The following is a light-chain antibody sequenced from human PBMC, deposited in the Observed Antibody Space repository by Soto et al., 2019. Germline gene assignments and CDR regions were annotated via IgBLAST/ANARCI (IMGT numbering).Light chain of an antibody. V-gene: IGKV4-1*01. Sequence: DIVMTQSPDSLAVSLGERATINCKSSQSVLYSSNNKNYLAWYQQKPGQPPKLLIYWASTRESGVPDRFSGSGSGTDFSLTISRLQAEDVAVYYCLQYYSTAEYTFGQGTKLEIK. CDR2: WAS. CDR1: QSVLYSSNNKNY. CDR3: LQYYSTAEYT. J-gene: IGKJ2*01.